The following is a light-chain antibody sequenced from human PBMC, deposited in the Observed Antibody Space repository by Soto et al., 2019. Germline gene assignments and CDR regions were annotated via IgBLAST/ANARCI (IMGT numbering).Light chain of an antibody. V-gene: IGKV1-39*01. CDR1: QSIKNY. CDR3: QQSYTTPIT. CDR2: AAS. J-gene: IGKJ1*01. Sequence: DIQMTQSPSSLSASLGDRVTITCRASQSIKNYLNWYQQKPGKAPKLLIYAASSLQSGVPSRFSVSGSGTDFTLTISSLQPEDFATYYCQQSYTTPITFGQGTKVDIK.